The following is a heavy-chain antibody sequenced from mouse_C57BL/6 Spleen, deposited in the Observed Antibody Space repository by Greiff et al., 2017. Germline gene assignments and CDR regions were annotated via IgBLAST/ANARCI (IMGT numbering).Heavy chain of an antibody. D-gene: IGHD1-1*01. J-gene: IGHJ1*03. CDR3: THGSKSWYFDV. Sequence: VQLQQSGAELVRPGASVKLSCTASGFNIKDDYMHWVKQRPEQGLEWIGWIDPENGDTEYASKFQGKATITADTSSNTAYLQLSSLTSEDTAVYYCTHGSKSWYFDVWGTGTTVTVSS. CDR1: GFNIKDDY. V-gene: IGHV14-4*01. CDR2: IDPENGDT.